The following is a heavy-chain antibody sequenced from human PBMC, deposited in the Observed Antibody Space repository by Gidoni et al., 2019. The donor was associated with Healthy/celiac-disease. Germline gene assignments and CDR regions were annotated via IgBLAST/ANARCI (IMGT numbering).Heavy chain of an antibody. Sequence: EVQLVESGGGLVQPGRSLRLSCAASGFTFDDYAMHWVRQAPGKGLEWVSGISWNSGSIGYADSVKGRFTIYRDNAKNSLYLQMNSLRAEDTALYYCAKDRGITFPRDDAFDIWGQGTMVTVSS. D-gene: IGHD1-20*01. CDR2: ISWNSGSI. CDR1: GFTFDDYA. CDR3: AKDRGITFPRDDAFDI. J-gene: IGHJ3*02. V-gene: IGHV3-9*01.